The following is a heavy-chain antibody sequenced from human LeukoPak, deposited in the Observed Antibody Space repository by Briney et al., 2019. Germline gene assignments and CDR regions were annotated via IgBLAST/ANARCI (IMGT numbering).Heavy chain of an antibody. D-gene: IGHD6-19*01. J-gene: IGHJ6*04. CDR1: GGSISTYY. CDR3: ARTKGSGWYSMDV. V-gene: IGHV4-59*01. CDR2: ISYSGST. Sequence: SETLSLTCTVSGGSISTYYWTWIRQPPGKGLEWVGFISYSGSTNYNPSLKSGVTISVDKSKNQFSLKLSSVTAADTAVYYCARTKGSGWYSMDVGGKGTTVSISS.